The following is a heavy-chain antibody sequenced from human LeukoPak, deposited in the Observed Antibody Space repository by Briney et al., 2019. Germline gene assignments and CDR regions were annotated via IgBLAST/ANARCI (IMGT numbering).Heavy chain of an antibody. CDR2: INPNSGGT. Sequence: EASVKVSCKASGYTFTGYYMHWVRQAPGQGLEWMGWINPNSGGTNYAQKFQGRVTMTRDTSISTAYMELSRLRSDDTAVYYCARETSVFLAKRYGSGSPPGYWGQGTLVTVSS. D-gene: IGHD3-10*01. CDR1: GYTFTGYY. J-gene: IGHJ4*02. CDR3: ARETSVFLAKRYGSGSPPGY. V-gene: IGHV1-2*02.